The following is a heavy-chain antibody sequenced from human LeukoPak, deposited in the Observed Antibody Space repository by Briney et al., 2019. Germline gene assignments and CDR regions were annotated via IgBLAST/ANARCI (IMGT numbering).Heavy chain of an antibody. Sequence: GASVKVSCKASGYTFTGYYMHWVRQAPGQGLEWMGWINPNSGGTNYAQKFQGRVTMTRATSISTAYMELSRLRSDDTAVYYCARAHLRFLEWLLPYYFDYWGQGTLVTVSS. CDR2: INPNSGGT. V-gene: IGHV1-2*02. J-gene: IGHJ4*02. D-gene: IGHD3-3*01. CDR1: GYTFTGYY. CDR3: ARAHLRFLEWLLPYYFDY.